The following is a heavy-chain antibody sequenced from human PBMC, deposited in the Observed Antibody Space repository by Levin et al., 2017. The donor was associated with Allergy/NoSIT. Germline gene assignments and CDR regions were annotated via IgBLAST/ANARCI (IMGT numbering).Heavy chain of an antibody. Sequence: PGGSLRLSCAASGFTFSSYGMHWVRQAPGKGLEWVAVIWYDGSNKYYADSVKGRFTISRDNSKNTLYLQMNSLRAEDTAVYYCARDRYDFWSGSNGTGMDVWGQGTTVTVSS. V-gene: IGHV3-33*01. CDR2: IWYDGSNK. J-gene: IGHJ6*02. D-gene: IGHD3-3*01. CDR3: ARDRYDFWSGSNGTGMDV. CDR1: GFTFSSYG.